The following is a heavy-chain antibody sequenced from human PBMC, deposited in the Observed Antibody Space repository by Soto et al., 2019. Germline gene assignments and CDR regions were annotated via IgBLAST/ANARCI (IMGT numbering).Heavy chain of an antibody. V-gene: IGHV1-8*01. D-gene: IGHD3-9*01. Sequence: ASVKVSCKASGYTFTSYDINWVRQATGQGLEWMGWMNPNSGNTGYAQKFQGRVTMTRNTSISTAYMELSSLRSEDTAVYYCARVEDHYDILTGYYPIDYWGQGTLVTVSS. CDR3: ARVEDHYDILTGYYPIDY. J-gene: IGHJ4*02. CDR2: MNPNSGNT. CDR1: GYTFTSYD.